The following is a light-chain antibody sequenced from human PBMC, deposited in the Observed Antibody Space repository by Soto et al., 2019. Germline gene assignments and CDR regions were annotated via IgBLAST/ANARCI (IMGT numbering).Light chain of an antibody. J-gene: IGKJ2*01. CDR2: GVS. CDR1: QSVSSK. V-gene: IGKV3-15*01. CDR3: QQYNNWPHT. Sequence: IVLTHSPGTLSFSPGEIATLSFRASQSVSSKLAWFQQKPGQAPSLLIYGVSTRAIGVPVRFSGSGSGTEFTLTINSLQSEDFAVYYCQQYNNWPHTFGQGTKVDIK.